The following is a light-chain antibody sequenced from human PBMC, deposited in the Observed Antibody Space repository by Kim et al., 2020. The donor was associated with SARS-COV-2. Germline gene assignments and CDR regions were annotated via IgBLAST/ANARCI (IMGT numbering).Light chain of an antibody. V-gene: IGKV3-15*01. CDR1: QSVSSN. Sequence: SPGERATLSCRASQSVSSNLAWYQQKPGQAPRLLIYGASTRATGIPARFSGSGSGTEFTLTISSLLSEDFAVYYCHQYNNWPPITFGQGTRLEIK. J-gene: IGKJ5*01. CDR3: HQYNNWPPIT. CDR2: GAS.